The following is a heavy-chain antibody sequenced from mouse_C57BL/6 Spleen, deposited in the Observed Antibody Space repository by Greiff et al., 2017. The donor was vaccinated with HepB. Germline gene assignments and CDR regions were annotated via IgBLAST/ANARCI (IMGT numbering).Heavy chain of an antibody. V-gene: IGHV1-59*01. Sequence: QVQLQQPGAELVRPGTSVKLSCKASGYTFTSYWMHWVKQRPGQGLEWIGVIDPSDSYTNYNHKFKGKATLTVDTSSSTAYMPISSLTSEDSAVYYCAGGAGVTTRYYFDYWGQGTTLTVSS. D-gene: IGHD2-2*01. J-gene: IGHJ2*01. CDR2: IDPSDSYT. CDR3: AGGAGVTTRYYFDY. CDR1: GYTFTSYW.